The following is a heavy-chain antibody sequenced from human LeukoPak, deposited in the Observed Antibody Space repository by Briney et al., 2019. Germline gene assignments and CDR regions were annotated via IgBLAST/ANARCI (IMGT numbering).Heavy chain of an antibody. V-gene: IGHV3-48*04. Sequence: GGSLRLSCAASGFTFSSYSMNWVRQAPGKGLEWVSYISSSSSTIYYADSVKGRFTVSRDNAKSSLYLQMNNLRAEDTALYYCATYGSGSGTFFDSWGQGTLVTVSS. CDR2: ISSSSSTI. CDR3: ATYGSGSGTFFDS. D-gene: IGHD3-10*01. J-gene: IGHJ4*02. CDR1: GFTFSSYS.